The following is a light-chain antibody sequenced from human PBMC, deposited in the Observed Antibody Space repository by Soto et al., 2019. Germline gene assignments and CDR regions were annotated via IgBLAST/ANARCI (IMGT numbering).Light chain of an antibody. J-gene: IGKJ5*01. CDR1: QSVSSS. Sequence: EFMMTLSPSTLSESTAERATLSCRASQSVSSSVAWYQQKPGQAPRLLIYDSSSRATGVPARFSGSGSGTEFTLTISNLQSEDFAVYFCHQYHNGTPITFAQGTRLEI. CDR2: DSS. CDR3: HQYHNGTPIT. V-gene: IGKV3-15*01.